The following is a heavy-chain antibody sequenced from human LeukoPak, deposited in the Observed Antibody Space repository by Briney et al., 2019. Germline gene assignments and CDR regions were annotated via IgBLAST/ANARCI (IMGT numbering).Heavy chain of an antibody. D-gene: IGHD4-17*01. J-gene: IGHJ4*02. CDR3: ATEAETTVTTGY. CDR2: IRYDGSNK. Sequence: PGGSLRLSCAASGFTFSSYGMHWVRQAPGKGLEWVAFIRYDGSNKYYADSVKGRFTISRDNSKNTLYLQMNSLRAEDTAVYYCATEAETTVTTGYWGQGTLVTVSS. V-gene: IGHV3-30*02. CDR1: GFTFSSYG.